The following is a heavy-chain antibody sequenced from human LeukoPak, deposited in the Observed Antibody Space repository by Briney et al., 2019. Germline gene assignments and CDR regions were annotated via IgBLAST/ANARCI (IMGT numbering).Heavy chain of an antibody. Sequence: GGSLRLSCAASGFTFSSYGMHWVRQAPGKGLEWVAVIWYDGSNKYYADSVKGRFTISRDNYKNTLYLQMNSLRAEDTAVYYCARDLFCSGGSCYYYYYGMDVWGQGTTVTVSS. CDR2: IWYDGSNK. CDR1: GFTFSSYG. V-gene: IGHV3-33*01. D-gene: IGHD2-15*01. CDR3: ARDLFCSGGSCYYYYYGMDV. J-gene: IGHJ6*02.